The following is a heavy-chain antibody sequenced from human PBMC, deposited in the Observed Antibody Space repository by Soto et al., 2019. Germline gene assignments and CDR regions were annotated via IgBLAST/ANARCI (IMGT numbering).Heavy chain of an antibody. CDR1: GFTFSSYA. CDR2: ISGSGGST. V-gene: IGHV3-23*01. J-gene: IGHJ1*01. D-gene: IGHD2-15*01. CDR3: AGVDIVVVVAAFQEYFQH. Sequence: EVQLLESGGGLVQPGGSLRLSCAASGFTFSSYAMSWVRQAPGKGLEWVSAISGSGGSTYYADSVKGRFTISRDNSKNTLYLQMNSLRAEDTAVYYCAGVDIVVVVAAFQEYFQHWGQGTLVTVSS.